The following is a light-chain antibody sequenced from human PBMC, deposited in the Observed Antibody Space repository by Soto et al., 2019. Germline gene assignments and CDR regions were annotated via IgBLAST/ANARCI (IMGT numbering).Light chain of an antibody. CDR1: SSDVGGYNY. Sequence: QSALTQPASVSWAPGQSITISCTGTSSDVGGYNYVSWYQQHPGKAPKLMIYDVSNRPSGVSNRFSGSKSGNTASLTISGLQAEDEADYCCSSYTSSSTVVFGGGTKLTV. J-gene: IGLJ2*01. CDR2: DVS. V-gene: IGLV2-14*01. CDR3: SSYTSSSTVV.